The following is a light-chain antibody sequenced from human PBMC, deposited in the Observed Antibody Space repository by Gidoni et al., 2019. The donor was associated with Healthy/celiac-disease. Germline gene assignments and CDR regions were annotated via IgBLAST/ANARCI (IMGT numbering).Light chain of an antibody. Sequence: QMTQSPSSLSASVGDRVTITCRASQSISSYLNWYQQKPGKAPKLMIYAASSLQSGVPSRFSGSGSGTDFTLTSSSLQHEDFETYYCQQSYSTPLTFGGGTKVEIK. CDR2: AAS. CDR1: QSISSY. CDR3: QQSYSTPLT. J-gene: IGKJ4*01. V-gene: IGKV1-39*01.